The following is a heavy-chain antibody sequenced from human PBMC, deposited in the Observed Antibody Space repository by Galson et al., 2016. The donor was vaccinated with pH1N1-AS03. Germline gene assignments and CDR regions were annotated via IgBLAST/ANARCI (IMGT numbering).Heavy chain of an antibody. CDR1: GVSVPSSGLA. CDR2: IYWDDAK. J-gene: IGHJ3*02. D-gene: IGHD3-16*01. CDR3: ALPNSWGNAFEI. Sequence: PALVKPTQTLTLTCSLSGVSVPSSGLAVGWFRLPPGKALEWLALIYWDDAKRFSPSLRNRLTITKDTSRNQAVLTVTNVDPFDTATYFCALPNSWGNAFEIWGPGTMVTVAS. V-gene: IGHV2-5*02.